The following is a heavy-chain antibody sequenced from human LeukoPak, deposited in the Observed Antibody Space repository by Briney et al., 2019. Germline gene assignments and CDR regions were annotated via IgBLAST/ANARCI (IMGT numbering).Heavy chain of an antibody. J-gene: IGHJ4*02. V-gene: IGHV4-34*01. CDR2: IDHSGST. CDR1: GGSFSNYY. CDR3: ARDVCSGGTCYLDY. Sequence: PSETLSLTCAVFGGSFSNYYLHWIRQPPGKGLEWIGEIDHSGSTKYNPSLKSRATISADTSKNQISLKLTSVTAADTAVYYCARDVCSGGTCYLDYWGQGTLVTVSS. D-gene: IGHD2-15*01.